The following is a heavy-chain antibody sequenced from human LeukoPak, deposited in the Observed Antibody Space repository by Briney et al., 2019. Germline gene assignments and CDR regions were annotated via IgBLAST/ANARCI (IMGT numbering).Heavy chain of an antibody. J-gene: IGHJ3*02. CDR1: GFTFSDYY. V-gene: IGHV3-11*04. D-gene: IGHD1-26*01. CDR3: ASQVAVVGAVDAFDI. CDR2: INSSGSTI. Sequence: GGSLRLSCAASGFTFSDYYMSWIRQAPGKGLEWVSYINSSGSTIYYADSVKGRFTISRDNAKNSLYLQMNSLRAEDTAVYYCASQVAVVGAVDAFDIWGQGTMVTVSS.